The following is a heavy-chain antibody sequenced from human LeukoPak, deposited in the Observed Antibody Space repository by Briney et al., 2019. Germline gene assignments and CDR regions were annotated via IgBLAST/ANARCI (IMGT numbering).Heavy chain of an antibody. Sequence: PGGSLRLSCAAAGLTFDSYDMYWVRQSPGKGPEWVSYISASGISIKYADSVKGRFTTSRDNAKNLVYLQMDSLRAEDTAVYYCVPPAAGLHRTISTEYFQHWGQGTPVIVSS. V-gene: IGHV3-48*03. D-gene: IGHD6-13*01. CDR1: GLTFDSYD. J-gene: IGHJ1*01. CDR3: VPPAAGLHRTISTEYFQH. CDR2: ISASGISI.